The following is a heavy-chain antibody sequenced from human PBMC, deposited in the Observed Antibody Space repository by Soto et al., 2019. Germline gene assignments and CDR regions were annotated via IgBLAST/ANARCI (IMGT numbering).Heavy chain of an antibody. D-gene: IGHD5-12*01. V-gene: IGHV4-30-2*01. J-gene: IGHJ4*02. CDR2: IYHSGST. CDR1: GGSISSGGYS. CDR3: AAGGGLPRYY. Sequence: QLQLQESGSGLVKPSQTLSLTCAVSGGSISSGGYSWSWIRQPPGKGLEWIGYIYHSGSTYYNPSRKSRVTISVDRSRHQFSLKLSSVCAADTAVYYCAAGGGLPRYYWGQGTLVTVSS.